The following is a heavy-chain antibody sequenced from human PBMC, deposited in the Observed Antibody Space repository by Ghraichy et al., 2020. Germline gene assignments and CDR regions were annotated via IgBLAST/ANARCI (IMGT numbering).Heavy chain of an antibody. J-gene: IGHJ4*02. CDR1: SGGA. V-gene: IGHV3-23*01. Sequence: SGGAMSGGRQAPGKGLEWVSAISGSGGSTYYADSVKGRFTISRDNSKNTLYLQMNSLRAEDTAVYYCAKVTGYGDYYFDYWGQGTLVTVSS. CDR2: ISGSGGST. CDR3: AKVTGYGDYYFDY. D-gene: IGHD4-17*01.